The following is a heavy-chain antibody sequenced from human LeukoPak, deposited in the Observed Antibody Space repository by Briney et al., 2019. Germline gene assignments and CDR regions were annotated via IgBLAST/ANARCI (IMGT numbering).Heavy chain of an antibody. CDR2: VFYSVIT. J-gene: IGHJ6*03. D-gene: IGHD2-2*01. CDR3: ARHGGYCGSTTCRLDYYHYMDV. V-gene: IGHV4-39*01. CDR1: GGSIRSGSYY. Sequence: SETLSLTCTVSGGSIRSGSYYWRWIPQSPGKGLEWIGSVFYSVITFYKPSLKSRVTISVDTSKNQFSLKLSSVTAADTSVYYCARHGGYCGSTTCRLDYYHYMDVWGKGTTVTVSS.